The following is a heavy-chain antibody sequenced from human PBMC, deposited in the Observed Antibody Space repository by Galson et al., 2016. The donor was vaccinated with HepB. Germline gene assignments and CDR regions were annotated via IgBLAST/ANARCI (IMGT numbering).Heavy chain of an antibody. CDR1: GFTVSNNY. CDR3: ARDEIAGTTGDY. D-gene: IGHD1-7*01. Sequence: SLRLSCAASGFTVSNNYMSWVRQAPGKGLEWVSVIYSGGRTYYADSVKGRFTISRDNSKNTLYLKMNSLRAEDTALYYCARDEIAGTTGDYWGQGTLVTVSS. V-gene: IGHV3-53*01. CDR2: IYSGGRT. J-gene: IGHJ4*02.